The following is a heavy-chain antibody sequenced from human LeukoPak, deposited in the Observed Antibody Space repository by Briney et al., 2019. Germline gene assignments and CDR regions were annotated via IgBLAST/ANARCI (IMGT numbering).Heavy chain of an antibody. V-gene: IGHV3-7*01. D-gene: IGHD3-22*01. CDR3: ARGVDYYENSGTIDY. J-gene: IGHJ4*02. CDR1: GLTFSNYW. Sequence: GGSLRLSCAASGLTFSNYWMDWVRQAPGKGLEWVANIKQDGSEKNYVDSVKGRFTISRDNSKNTLYLQMNSLRAEDTAVYYCARGVDYYENSGTIDYWGQGTLVTVSS. CDR2: IKQDGSEK.